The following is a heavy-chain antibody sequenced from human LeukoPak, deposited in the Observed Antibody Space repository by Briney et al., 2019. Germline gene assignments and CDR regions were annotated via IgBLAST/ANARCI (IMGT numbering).Heavy chain of an antibody. Sequence: SSETLSLTCTVSGGSISTYYWNWIRQPPGKGLEWIGYIYYRGDTNYNPSLKSRITISIDTSKNQFSLMLSSVTAADTAVYYCAREEIRSWFDPWGQGTLVTVSS. V-gene: IGHV4-59*01. D-gene: IGHD5-24*01. CDR2: IYYRGDT. CDR1: GGSISTYY. J-gene: IGHJ5*02. CDR3: AREEIRSWFDP.